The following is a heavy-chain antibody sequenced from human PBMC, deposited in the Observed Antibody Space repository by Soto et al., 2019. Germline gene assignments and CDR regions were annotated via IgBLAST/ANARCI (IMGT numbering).Heavy chain of an antibody. Sequence: PGGSLRLSCAASGFTFSSYSMNWVRQAPGKGLEWVPSISSSSSYIYYANSVKGRFTISRDNAKSSLYLQMNSLRAEDTAVYYCARVGGSFYYYYYYMDVWGKGTTVTVSS. J-gene: IGHJ6*03. D-gene: IGHD3-16*01. V-gene: IGHV3-21*01. CDR1: GFTFSSYS. CDR3: ARVGGSFYYYYYYMDV. CDR2: ISSSSSYI.